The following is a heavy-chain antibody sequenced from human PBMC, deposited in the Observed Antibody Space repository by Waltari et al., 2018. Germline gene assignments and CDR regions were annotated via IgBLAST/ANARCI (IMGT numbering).Heavy chain of an antibody. V-gene: IGHV3-74*01. D-gene: IGHD6-19*01. CDR2: IKEDGKTT. Sequence: EVQLVESGGGLVQPGGSLRLSCAASGFTFSKYWMHWVRQAPGKGLVWVSSIKEDGKTTTYADSVKGRFTISRDNAKNTMYLQMKSLRPEDTAVYFCARDLAGRDDSWGQGTLVTVSS. CDR1: GFTFSKYW. J-gene: IGHJ5*02. CDR3: ARDLAGRDDS.